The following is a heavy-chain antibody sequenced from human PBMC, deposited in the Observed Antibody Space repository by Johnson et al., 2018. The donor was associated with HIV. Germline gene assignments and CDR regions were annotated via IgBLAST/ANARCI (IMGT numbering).Heavy chain of an antibody. Sequence: VQLVESGGGLVKPGGSLRLSCAASGFTFSNAWMNWVRQAPGKGLEWIGRIKRKTDGGTTDYAAPVKGRFTISRDDSNNTLYVQMNSLKTEDTAVYYCTTDSRYSDSSGYYYWLGRGAFDIWGQGTMVTVSS. D-gene: IGHD3-22*01. CDR3: TTDSRYSDSSGYYYWLGRGAFDI. V-gene: IGHV3-15*01. J-gene: IGHJ3*02. CDR1: GFTFSNAW. CDR2: IKRKTDGGTT.